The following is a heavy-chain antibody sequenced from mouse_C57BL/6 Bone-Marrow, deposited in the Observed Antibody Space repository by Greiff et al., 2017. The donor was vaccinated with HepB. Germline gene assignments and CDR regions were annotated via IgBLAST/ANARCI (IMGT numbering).Heavy chain of an antibody. J-gene: IGHJ4*01. V-gene: IGHV5-6*01. CDR2: ISSGGSYT. CDR3: ARHRYYGSSYAMDY. Sequence: VQLKESGGDLVKPGGSLKLSCAASGFTFSSYGMSWVRQTPDKRLEWVATISSGGSYTYYPDSVKGRFTISRDNAKNTLYLQMSSLKSEDTAMYYCARHRYYGSSYAMDYWGQGTSVTVSS. D-gene: IGHD1-1*01. CDR1: GFTFSSYG.